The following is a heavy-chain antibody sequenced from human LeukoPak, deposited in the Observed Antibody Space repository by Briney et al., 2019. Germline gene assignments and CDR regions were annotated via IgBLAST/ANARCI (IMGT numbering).Heavy chain of an antibody. J-gene: IGHJ6*03. V-gene: IGHV3-53*01. D-gene: IGHD4-11*01. Sequence: GGSLRLSCTVSGFTVSSNSMSWVRQAPGKGLEWVSFIYSGSTHYSDSVKGRFTISRDNSKDTPYLQMNSLRAEDTAVYYCARDLAVTTFGWYYYYYMDVWGKGTTVTVSS. CDR1: GFTVSSNS. CDR3: ARDLAVTTFGWYYYYYMDV. CDR2: IYSGST.